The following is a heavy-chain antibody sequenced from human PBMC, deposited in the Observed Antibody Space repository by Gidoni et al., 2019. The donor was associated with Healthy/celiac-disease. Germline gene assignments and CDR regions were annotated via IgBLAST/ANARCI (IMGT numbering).Heavy chain of an antibody. CDR2: INPNSGGT. Sequence: QVQLVPSGAEVKKPGASVKVSCKASGSTFTGYYMHWVRQAPGQGLEWMGWINPNSGGTNYAQKFQGRVTMTRDTSISTAYMELSRLRSDDTAVYYCAREWCSGGSCYYASFDYWGQGTLVTVSS. CDR3: AREWCSGGSCYYASFDY. D-gene: IGHD2-15*01. V-gene: IGHV1-2*02. CDR1: GSTFTGYY. J-gene: IGHJ4*02.